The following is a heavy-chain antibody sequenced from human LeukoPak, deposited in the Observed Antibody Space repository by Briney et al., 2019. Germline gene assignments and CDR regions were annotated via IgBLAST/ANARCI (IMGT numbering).Heavy chain of an antibody. D-gene: IGHD6-13*01. Sequence: GGSLRLSCAASGFTFSSYSMNWVRQAPGKGLEWVSSISSSSSYIYYADSVKGRFTISRDNAKNSLYLQMNSLRAEDTAVYYCARAIEQQLVPFDYWGQGTLVTVSS. CDR3: ARAIEQQLVPFDY. V-gene: IGHV3-21*01. J-gene: IGHJ4*02. CDR1: GFTFSSYS. CDR2: ISSSSSYI.